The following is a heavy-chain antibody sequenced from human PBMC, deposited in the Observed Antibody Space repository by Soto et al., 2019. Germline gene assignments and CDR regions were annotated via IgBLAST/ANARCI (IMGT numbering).Heavy chain of an antibody. D-gene: IGHD2-15*01. CDR3: ARDLWWYLH. Sequence: EVQLLESGGGLVQPGGALRLSCAASGFTFSSHAMSWVRQAPGKGLEWISSISAGSEGAYYADSVKGRFTISRDNSNNTLYLQMNSLRAEDPGVYYCARDLWWYLHWGQGTLVTVSS. CDR1: GFTFSSHA. CDR2: ISAGSEGA. V-gene: IGHV3-23*01. J-gene: IGHJ4*02.